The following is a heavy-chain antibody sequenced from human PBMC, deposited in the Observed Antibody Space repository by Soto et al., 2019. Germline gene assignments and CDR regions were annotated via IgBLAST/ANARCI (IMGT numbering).Heavy chain of an antibody. CDR2: SSHDGSNR. CDR1: GITLSIYA. J-gene: IGHJ5*02. V-gene: IGHV3-30*03. Sequence: QVQLVESGGGVVQPGKSLRLSCVASGITLSIYAMHWVRQAPGKGLEWVAVSSHDGSNRFYADSVKGRFTISRDNSKNTLYLQLNSLTVEDTDVYYCATDSLPARPFEYYLDLWGQGTLVTVSS. D-gene: IGHD6-6*01. CDR3: ATDSLPARPFEYYLDL.